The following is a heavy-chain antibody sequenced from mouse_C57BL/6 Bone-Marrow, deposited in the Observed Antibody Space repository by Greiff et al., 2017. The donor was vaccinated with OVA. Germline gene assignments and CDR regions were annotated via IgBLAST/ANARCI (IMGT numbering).Heavy chain of an antibody. CDR1: GYTFTDYN. D-gene: IGHD1-1*01. CDR2: INPNNGGT. CDR3: ARLGYYYGSSLSFDV. V-gene: IGHV1-18*01. Sequence: EVKLQESGPELVKPGASVKIPCKASGYTFTDYNMDWVKQSHGKSLEWIGDINPNNGGTIYNQKFKGKATLTVDKSSSTAYMELRSLTSEDTAVYYCARLGYYYGSSLSFDVWGTGTTVTVSS. J-gene: IGHJ1*03.